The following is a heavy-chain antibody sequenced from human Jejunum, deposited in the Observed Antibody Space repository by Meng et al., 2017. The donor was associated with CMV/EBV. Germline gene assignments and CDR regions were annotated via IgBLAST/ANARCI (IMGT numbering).Heavy chain of an antibody. CDR3: ARRGPVVGTLDY. CDR1: GYTFSGYY. V-gene: IGHV1-2*02. J-gene: IGHJ4*02. CDR2: INPNSGGT. Sequence: SCKASGYTFSGYYIHWVRQAPGQGLEWIGWINPNSGGTDFVEKFQGRVTLTRDTSITTYYMEVSGLTSDDTAVYYCARRGPVVGTLDYWGQGTLVTVPQ. D-gene: IGHD6-19*01.